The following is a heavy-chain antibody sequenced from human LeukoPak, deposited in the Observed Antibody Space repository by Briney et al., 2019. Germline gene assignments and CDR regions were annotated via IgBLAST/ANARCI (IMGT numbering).Heavy chain of an antibody. V-gene: IGHV4-34*01. CDR2: INHSGST. Sequence: SETLSLTCAVYGGSFSGYYWSWIRQPPGKGLEWIGEINHSGSTNYNPSLKSRVTISVDTSKNQFSLKLCSVTAADTAVYYCARDYGSGFSWGQGTLVTVSS. D-gene: IGHD3-10*01. CDR3: ARDYGSGFS. CDR1: GGSFSGYY. J-gene: IGHJ5*02.